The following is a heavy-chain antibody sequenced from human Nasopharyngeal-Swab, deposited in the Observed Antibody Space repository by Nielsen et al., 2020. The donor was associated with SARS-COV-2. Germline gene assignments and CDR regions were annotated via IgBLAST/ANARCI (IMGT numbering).Heavy chain of an antibody. CDR2: INSDGSST. Sequence: GESLKISCAASGFTFSSYWMHWVRQAPGRGLVWVSRINSDGSSTSYADSVKGRFTISRDNAKNTLYLQMNSLRAEDTAIYYCAKEYTDRWFRTWFDPWGQGTLVTVSS. V-gene: IGHV3-74*01. CDR1: GFTFSSYW. CDR3: AKEYTDRWFRTWFDP. D-gene: IGHD2-15*01. J-gene: IGHJ5*02.